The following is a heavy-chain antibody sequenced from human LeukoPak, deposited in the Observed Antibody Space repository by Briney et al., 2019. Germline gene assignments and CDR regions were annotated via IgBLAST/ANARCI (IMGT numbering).Heavy chain of an antibody. D-gene: IGHD3-9*01. CDR1: GGSISSYY. CDR3: ARAPRGYDILTSYYPYAFDI. J-gene: IGHJ3*02. CDR2: IYTSGTT. Sequence: SETLSLTCTVSGGSISSYYWSWIRQPAGKGLEWIGRIYTSGTTGYNFSLKNRVSISLDPSKNQFFLRLTSVTAADTAVYYCARAPRGYDILTSYYPYAFDIWGQGTMVTVSS. V-gene: IGHV4-4*07.